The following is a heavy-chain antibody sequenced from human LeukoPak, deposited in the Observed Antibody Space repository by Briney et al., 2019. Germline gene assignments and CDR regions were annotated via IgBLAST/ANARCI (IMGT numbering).Heavy chain of an antibody. CDR1: GFSISSSA. Sequence: GGSLRLFCAASGFSISSSAMNWVRQAPGKGLEWVSSIIASHIYYAGSVRGRFTISRDNAKNSVYLQMNSLRAEDTAVYYCTRDATYYLRYGYFDYWGQGTLVTVSS. J-gene: IGHJ4*02. CDR2: IIASHI. D-gene: IGHD2/OR15-2a*01. CDR3: TRDATYYLRYGYFDY. V-gene: IGHV3-21*01.